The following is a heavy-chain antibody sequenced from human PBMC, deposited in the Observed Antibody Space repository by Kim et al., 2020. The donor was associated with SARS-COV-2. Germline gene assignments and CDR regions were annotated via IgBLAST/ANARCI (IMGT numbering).Heavy chain of an antibody. CDR3: ARDRGWFDP. CDR1: GGTISSSSYY. Sequence: SETLSLTCTVSGGTISSSSYYWGWICQPPGKGLVWIGSIYYSGSTYYNPSLKSRVTISVDTSKNQFSLKLSTVTAADTAVYYCARDRGWFDPWGRGTLVTVSS. V-gene: IGHV4-39*07. D-gene: IGHD3-10*01. J-gene: IGHJ5*02. CDR2: IYYSGST.